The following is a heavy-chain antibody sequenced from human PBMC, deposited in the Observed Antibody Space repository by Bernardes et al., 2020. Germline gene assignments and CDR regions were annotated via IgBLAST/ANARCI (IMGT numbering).Heavy chain of an antibody. J-gene: IGHJ6*02. D-gene: IGHD3-3*01. Sequence: ASVKVSCKASGYLFTSFDITWVRQATGQGLEWMGRINPDSGDTESAQKFQGRITMTRNTSTMTVFLELISLRSEDTAVYYCAKDYDFWSGKTYYGLDVWGQGPTVTVSS. V-gene: IGHV1-8*01. CDR3: AKDYDFWSGKTYYGLDV. CDR2: INPDSGDT. CDR1: GYLFTSFD.